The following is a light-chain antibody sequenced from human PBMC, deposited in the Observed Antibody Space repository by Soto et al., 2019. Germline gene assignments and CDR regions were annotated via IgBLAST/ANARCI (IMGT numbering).Light chain of an antibody. Sequence: DIQMTQSPSSLSASVGDRVTITCRASQSITNYLNWYQQRPGKAPKLLIYATSSLQSGVPSRFSGSGSGTDFTLTISSLQPEDFASYFCQQSYGTPSFGQGTKLDI. CDR2: ATS. V-gene: IGKV1-39*01. CDR3: QQSYGTPS. CDR1: QSITNY. J-gene: IGKJ2*01.